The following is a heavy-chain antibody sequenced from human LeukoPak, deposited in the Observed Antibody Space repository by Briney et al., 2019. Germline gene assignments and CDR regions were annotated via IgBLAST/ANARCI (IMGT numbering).Heavy chain of an antibody. J-gene: IGHJ6*02. CDR3: VRVPKDYYDSTGYYHLSYYGMDV. CDR2: IRAYNGKT. Sequence: ASVNVSYKPFRYTFTRYVISGVRQAPGQGLEWMGWIRAYNGKTEYAQKRKGRVTMTPDTYTSPGYMEMRGRRSYDPGVYYCVRVPKDYYDSTGYYHLSYYGMDVWGQGTTVTVSS. D-gene: IGHD3-22*01. CDR1: RYTFTRYV. V-gene: IGHV1-18*01.